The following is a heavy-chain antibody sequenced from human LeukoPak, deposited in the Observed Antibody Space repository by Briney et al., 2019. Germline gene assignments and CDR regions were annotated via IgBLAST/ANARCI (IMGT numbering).Heavy chain of an antibody. Sequence: ASVKVSCKASGYTFTGYYMHWVRQAPGQGLEWMGRINPNSGGTNYAQKFQGRVTMTRDTSTSTVYMELSSLRSEDTAVYYCARDQARYGSGAYYYYGMDVWGQGTTVTVSS. V-gene: IGHV1-2*06. CDR1: GYTFTGYY. CDR2: INPNSGGT. CDR3: ARDQARYGSGAYYYYGMDV. J-gene: IGHJ6*02. D-gene: IGHD3-10*01.